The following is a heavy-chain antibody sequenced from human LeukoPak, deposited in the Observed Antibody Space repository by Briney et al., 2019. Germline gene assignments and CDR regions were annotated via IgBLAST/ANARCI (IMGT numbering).Heavy chain of an antibody. V-gene: IGHV3-53*01. Sequence: SGGSLRLSCAASGFTVSNNYMSWVRQAPGKGLEWVSVIYSGGSTYYADSVKGRFTISRDTSKNTLSLQMNSLRAEDTAVYYCASLSLGHYWGQGTPVTVSS. J-gene: IGHJ4*02. CDR1: GFTVSNNY. CDR3: ASLSLGHY. D-gene: IGHD6-6*01. CDR2: IYSGGST.